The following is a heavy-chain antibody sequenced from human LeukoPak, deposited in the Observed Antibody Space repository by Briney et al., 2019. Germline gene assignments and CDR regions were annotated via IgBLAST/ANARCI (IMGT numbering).Heavy chain of an antibody. D-gene: IGHD4/OR15-4a*01. CDR1: GFTFRKYT. Sequence: PGGALRLSCSGSGFTFRKYTLSWIRQRLGKGLEWVAGIYGGGSGDTFYAESVRGRFTVSRDNSRTTVYLQMNNLRDEDTAVYYCAKDLTVDGAWDIDYWGQGTMITVSS. CDR2: IYGGGSGDT. CDR3: AKDLTVDGAWDIDY. V-gene: IGHV3-23*01. J-gene: IGHJ4*02.